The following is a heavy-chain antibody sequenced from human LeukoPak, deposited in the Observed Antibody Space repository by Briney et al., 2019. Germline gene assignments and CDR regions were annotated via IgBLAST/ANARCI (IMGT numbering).Heavy chain of an antibody. D-gene: IGHD1-1*01. V-gene: IGHV1-2*02. CDR1: GYTFTGYY. Sequence: ASVKVSCKASGYTFTGYYMHWVRQAPGQGLEWMGWINPNSGGTNYAQKFQGRVTMTRDTSISTAYMELSRLRSDDTAAYYCARAEGATGTTSGNSRDYYYYMDVWGKGTTVTVSS. CDR3: ARAEGATGTTSGNSRDYYYYMDV. J-gene: IGHJ6*03. CDR2: INPNSGGT.